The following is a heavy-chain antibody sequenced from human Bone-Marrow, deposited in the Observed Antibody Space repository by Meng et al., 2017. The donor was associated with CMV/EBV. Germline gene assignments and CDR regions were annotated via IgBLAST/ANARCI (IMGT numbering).Heavy chain of an antibody. CDR1: GYTFIGYY. Sequence: ASVKVSCKASGYTFIGYYIHWVRQAPGQGLEWMGWIDPKSGDTNSAQKFQGRVTMTRETSITTVYMELSSLRSDDTAVYYCAREQAGDYGSGQDALDIWAQGTMVTVSS. J-gene: IGHJ3*02. CDR2: IDPKSGDT. CDR3: AREQAGDYGSGQDALDI. D-gene: IGHD3-10*01. V-gene: IGHV1-2*02.